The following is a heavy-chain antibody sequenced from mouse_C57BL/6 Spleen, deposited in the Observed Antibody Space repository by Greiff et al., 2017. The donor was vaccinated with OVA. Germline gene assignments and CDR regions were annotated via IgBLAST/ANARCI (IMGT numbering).Heavy chain of an antibody. CDR2: ISSGSSTI. CDR1: GFTFSDYG. Sequence: EVKLQESGGGLVKPGGSLKLSCAASGFTFSDYGMHWVRQAPEKGLEWVAYISSGSSTIYYADTVKGRFTISRDNAKNTLFLQMTSLRSEDTAMYYCARAANWGFAYWGQGTLVTVSA. V-gene: IGHV5-17*01. D-gene: IGHD4-1*01. J-gene: IGHJ3*01. CDR3: ARAANWGFAY.